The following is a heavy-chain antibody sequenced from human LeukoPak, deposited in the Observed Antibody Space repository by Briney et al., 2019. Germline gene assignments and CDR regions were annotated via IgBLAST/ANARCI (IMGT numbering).Heavy chain of an antibody. CDR2: IIPIFGTA. CDR1: GGTFSSYA. V-gene: IGHV1-69*05. J-gene: IGHJ5*02. D-gene: IGHD6-6*01. CDR3: ARMAAYSSSQEFDP. Sequence: ASVKVPCKASGGTFSSYAISWVRQAPGQGLEWMGGIIPIFGTANYAQKFQGRVTITTDESTSTAYMELSSLRSEDTAVYYCARMAAYSSSQEFDPWGQGTLVTVSS.